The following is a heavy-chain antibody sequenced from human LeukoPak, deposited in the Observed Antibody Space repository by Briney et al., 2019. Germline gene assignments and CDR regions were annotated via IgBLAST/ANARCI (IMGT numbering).Heavy chain of an antibody. Sequence: SETLSLTCAVYGGSFSVYYWSWIRQPQGKGLEWIGEINHSGSTNYNPSLKSRVTISVDTSKNQFSLKLSSVTAADTAVYYCATAPGYSSSWLGYWGQGTLVTVSS. D-gene: IGHD6-13*01. CDR1: GGSFSVYY. J-gene: IGHJ4*02. CDR2: INHSGST. CDR3: ATAPGYSSSWLGY. V-gene: IGHV4-34*01.